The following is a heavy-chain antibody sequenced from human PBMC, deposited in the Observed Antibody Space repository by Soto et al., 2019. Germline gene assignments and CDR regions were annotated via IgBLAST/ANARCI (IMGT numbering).Heavy chain of an antibody. Sequence: PGESLKISCKGSGYSFTSYWISWVRQMPGKGLEWMGRIDPSDSYTNYSPSFQGHVTISADKSISTAYLQWSSLKASDTAMYYCARPLWFVEDYYYYSMDVSGQGTTVTVSS. CDR2: IDPSDSYT. CDR3: ARPLWFVEDYYYYSMDV. J-gene: IGHJ6*02. V-gene: IGHV5-10-1*01. D-gene: IGHD3-10*01. CDR1: GYSFTSYW.